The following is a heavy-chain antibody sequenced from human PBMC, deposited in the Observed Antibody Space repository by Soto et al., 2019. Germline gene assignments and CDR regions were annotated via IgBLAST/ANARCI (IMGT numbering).Heavy chain of an antibody. V-gene: IGHV4-59*01. CDR1: GGSISSYY. CDR3: ARQNYYDSSGYLVREFDP. Sequence: SETPSLTCTVSGGSISSYYWSWIRQPPGKGLEWIGYIYYSGSTNYNPSLKSRVTISVDTSKNQFSLKLSSVTAADTAVYYCARQNYYDSSGYLVREFDPWGQGTLVTVSS. J-gene: IGHJ5*02. D-gene: IGHD3-22*01. CDR2: IYYSGST.